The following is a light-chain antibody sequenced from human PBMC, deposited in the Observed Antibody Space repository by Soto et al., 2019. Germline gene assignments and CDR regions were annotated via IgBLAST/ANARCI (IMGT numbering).Light chain of an antibody. CDR1: SSDVGGYNY. CDR2: EVT. Sequence: VLTQPPSASGSPGQSVTISCTGTSSDVGGYNYVSWYQQHPGKAPKLMIYEVTKRPSGVPDRFSASKSGNTASLTVSGLQAEDEADYYCSSYAGSNNLVFGTGTKVTVL. V-gene: IGLV2-8*01. CDR3: SSYAGSNNLV. J-gene: IGLJ1*01.